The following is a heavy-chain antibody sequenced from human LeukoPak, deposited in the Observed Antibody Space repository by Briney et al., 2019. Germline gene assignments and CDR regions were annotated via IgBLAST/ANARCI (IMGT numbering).Heavy chain of an antibody. CDR2: FDPEDGKT. J-gene: IGHJ4*02. V-gene: IGHV1-24*01. Sequence: ASVKVSCKVSGYTLTELSMHWVRQAPGKGLEWMGGFDPEDGKTIYAQKFQGRVTMTEDTSTDTASMELSSLRSEDTAVYRCVTGPNTSGPYLYYWGQGTLVTVSS. D-gene: IGHD3-22*01. CDR3: VTGPNTSGPYLYY. CDR1: GYTLTELS.